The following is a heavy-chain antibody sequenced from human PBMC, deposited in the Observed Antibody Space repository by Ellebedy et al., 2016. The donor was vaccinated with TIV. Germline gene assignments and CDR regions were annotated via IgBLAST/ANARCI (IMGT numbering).Heavy chain of an antibody. V-gene: IGHV3-30*18. Sequence: GGPLRLSXAAPGSTFGSYGMHWARQAPGKGLEWVAVIPYDGSNKYYADSVKGRFTISRDNSKITLYLQMNSLRVEDTAVYYCAKDKVIAAGPITYYGMDVWGQGTTVIVSS. CDR3: AKDKVIAAGPITYYGMDV. CDR1: GSTFGSYG. D-gene: IGHD6-6*01. CDR2: IPYDGSNK. J-gene: IGHJ6*02.